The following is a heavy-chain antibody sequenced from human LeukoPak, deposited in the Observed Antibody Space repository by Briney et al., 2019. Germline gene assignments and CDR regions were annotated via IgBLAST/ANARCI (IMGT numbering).Heavy chain of an antibody. V-gene: IGHV1-8*03. CDR1: GYTFTSYD. Sequence: GASVKVSCKASGYTFTSYDINWVRQATGQGLGWMAYMNPNSGNTGYAQTFQGRVTITWNTSINTAYMELSSLRSDDTALYYCAREGFDVWGQGTVVTVSS. J-gene: IGHJ3*01. CDR3: AREGFDV. CDR2: MNPNSGNT.